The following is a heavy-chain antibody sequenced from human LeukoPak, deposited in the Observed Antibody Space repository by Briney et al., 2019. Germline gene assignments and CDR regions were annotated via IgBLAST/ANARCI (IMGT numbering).Heavy chain of an antibody. V-gene: IGHV4-59*01. CDR2: IHYSGST. J-gene: IGHJ3*02. Sequence: SETLSLTCTVSGGSISSYYWTWIRQLPGKGLEWIGYIHYSGSTNYNPSLRSRVTTSLDTSKYQFSLKLTSVTAAGTAVYYCARRRTRPEAFDIWGQGTMVTVSS. CDR3: ARRRTRPEAFDI. D-gene: IGHD6-6*01. CDR1: GGSISSYY.